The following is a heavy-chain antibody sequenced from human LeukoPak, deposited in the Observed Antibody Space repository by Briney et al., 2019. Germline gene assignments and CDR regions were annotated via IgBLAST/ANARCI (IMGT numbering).Heavy chain of an antibody. Sequence: ASVKVSCKASGGTFSSYAISWVRQAPGQGLEWMGRIIPILGIANYAQKFQGRVTITADKSTSTAYMELSSLRSEDTAVYYCARDEHGSGSYSYYWGQGTLVTVSS. CDR1: GGTFSSYA. CDR2: IIPILGIA. CDR3: ARDEHGSGSYSYY. D-gene: IGHD3-10*01. J-gene: IGHJ4*02. V-gene: IGHV1-69*04.